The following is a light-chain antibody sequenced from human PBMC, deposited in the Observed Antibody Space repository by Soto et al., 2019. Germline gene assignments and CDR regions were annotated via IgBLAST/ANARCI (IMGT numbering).Light chain of an antibody. CDR3: QQYGRSPPIT. CDR1: QSVSSNY. V-gene: IGKV3-20*01. CDR2: GAS. J-gene: IGKJ5*01. Sequence: EIVLTQSPGTLSLSPGERATLFCRASQSVSSNYLAWYQQKHGQAPRLLIYGASSRATGIPDRFSGSGSGTDFALTISRLEPEDFAVYYCQQYGRSPPITFGQGTRLEIK.